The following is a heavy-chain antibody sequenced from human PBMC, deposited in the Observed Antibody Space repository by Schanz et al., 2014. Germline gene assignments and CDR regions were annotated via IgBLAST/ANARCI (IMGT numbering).Heavy chain of an antibody. CDR1: GFIFSSYG. D-gene: IGHD2-15*01. CDR2: IRNDGSDN. Sequence: QVQLVESGGGVVQPGGSLRLSCAASGFIFSSYGMHWVRQAPGKGLEWVAYIRNDGSDNYSADSVKGRFTISRDNSKNTLYLQLNSLRVEDTAVYYCARDRIMVAAPQFGYWGQGTQVTVSS. J-gene: IGHJ4*02. V-gene: IGHV3-30*02. CDR3: ARDRIMVAAPQFGY.